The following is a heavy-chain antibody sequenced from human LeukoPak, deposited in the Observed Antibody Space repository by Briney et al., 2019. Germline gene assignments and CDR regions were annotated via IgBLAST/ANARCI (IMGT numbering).Heavy chain of an antibody. D-gene: IGHD6-19*01. J-gene: IGHJ4*02. CDR1: GFTFSTYF. CDR2: IASDGSHT. Sequence: GGSLRLSCAASGFTFSTYFMHWVRQAPGKGLEWVADIASDGSHTFYVESVKGRFTISRDNSKNTLYLQMNSLRAEDTAVYYCAREVQWLGNYFDYWGQGTLVTVSS. V-gene: IGHV3-30-3*01. CDR3: AREVQWLGNYFDY.